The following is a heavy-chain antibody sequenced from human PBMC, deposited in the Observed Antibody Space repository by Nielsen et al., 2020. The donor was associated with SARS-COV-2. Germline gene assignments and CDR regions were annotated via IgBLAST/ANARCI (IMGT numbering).Heavy chain of an antibody. CDR2: INLSAGST. V-gene: IGHV1-46*01. Sequence: ASVKVSCKASGDTFPIDNIHWLRQAPGQGLEWIGIINLSAGSTDSAQKFKGRVTMTRDTSASTVYLALTSLKSEDTAVYYCATPITVDYFVYLGQGTLVTVSS. CDR3: ATPITVDYFVY. CDR1: GDTFPIDN. J-gene: IGHJ4*02.